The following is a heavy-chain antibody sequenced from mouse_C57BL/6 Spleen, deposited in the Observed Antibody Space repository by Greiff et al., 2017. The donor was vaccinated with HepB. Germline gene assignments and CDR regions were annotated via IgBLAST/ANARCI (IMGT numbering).Heavy chain of an antibody. D-gene: IGHD2-4*01. CDR1: GSTFTTYP. J-gene: IGHJ4*01. CDR3: ARGNYDYIYAKGD. Sequence: VQLQQSGAELVMPGASVKMSCKASGSTFTTYPIAWMKQTHGKSLEWIGNFHPYNDDTKYNEKFKGKATLTVEKSSSTVYLELSRLTSDDSAVYDCARGNYDYIYAKGDWGQGATVTVSS. V-gene: IGHV1-47*01. CDR2: FHPYNDDT.